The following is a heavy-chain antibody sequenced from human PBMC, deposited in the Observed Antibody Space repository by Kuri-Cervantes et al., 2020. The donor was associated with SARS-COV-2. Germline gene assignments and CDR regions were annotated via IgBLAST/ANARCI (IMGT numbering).Heavy chain of an antibody. D-gene: IGHD3-10*01. V-gene: IGHV3-23*01. Sequence: GESLKISCAASGFTFSRYTMSWVRQAPGKGLEWVSSISGSGATTYYAPSVRGRVTISRDNSENTLSLQLNSLRAGDTALYFCAKASLRWFIVDSWGQGTLVTVSS. J-gene: IGHJ4*02. CDR1: GFTFSRYT. CDR3: AKASLRWFIVDS. CDR2: ISGSGATT.